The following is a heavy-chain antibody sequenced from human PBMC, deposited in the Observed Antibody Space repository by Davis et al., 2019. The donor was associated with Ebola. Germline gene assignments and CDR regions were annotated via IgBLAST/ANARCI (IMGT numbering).Heavy chain of an antibody. CDR3: ARHNLGHYYDSSGYYSRLYYFDY. D-gene: IGHD3-22*01. J-gene: IGHJ4*02. CDR1: GDSIRSSY. CDR2: IYYNAIT. V-gene: IGHV4-59*08. Sequence: MPSETLSLTCTVSGDSIRSSYWTWIRQPPGKGLEWIGYIYYNAITIYNPSLKSRVTISVDMSKNQFSLNLISVTAADTAVYYCARHNLGHYYDSSGYYSRLYYFDYWGQGTLVTVSS.